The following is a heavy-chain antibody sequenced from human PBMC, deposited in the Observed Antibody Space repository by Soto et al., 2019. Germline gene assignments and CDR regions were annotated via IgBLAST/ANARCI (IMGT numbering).Heavy chain of an antibody. V-gene: IGHV3-49*03. CDR3: TRPYSSGWYWYY. J-gene: IGHJ4*02. CDR1: GFTFGDYA. D-gene: IGHD6-19*01. CDR2: IRSKAYGGTT. Sequence: GGSLRLSXTASGFTFGDYAMSWFRQAPGKGLEWVGFIRSKAYGGTTEYAASVKGRFTISRDDSKSIAYLQMNSLKTEDTAVYYCTRPYSSGWYWYYWGQGTLVTAPQ.